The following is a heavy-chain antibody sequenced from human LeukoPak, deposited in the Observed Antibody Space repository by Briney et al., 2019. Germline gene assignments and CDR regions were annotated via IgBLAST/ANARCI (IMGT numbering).Heavy chain of an antibody. D-gene: IGHD1-26*01. J-gene: IGHJ3*02. CDR1: GYTFTSYG. V-gene: IGHV1-18*01. CDR2: ISAYNGNT. CDR3: ATSGSYLLQAFDI. Sequence: RASVKVSCKASGYTFTSYGISWVRQAPGQGLEWMGWISAYNGNTNYAQKLQGRVTMTTDTSTSTAYMELSSLRSEDTAVYYCATSGSYLLQAFDIWGQGTMVTVSS.